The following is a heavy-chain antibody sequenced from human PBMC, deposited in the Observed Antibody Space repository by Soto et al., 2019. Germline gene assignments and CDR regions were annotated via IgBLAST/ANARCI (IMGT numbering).Heavy chain of an antibody. CDR2: IKPKNGAT. CDR3: AREPIRTPQGYYYYGLDV. CDR1: GYTFTDYY. J-gene: IGHJ6*02. Sequence: GASVKVSCKASGYTFTDYYIHWVRQAPGLGLEWMGWIKPKNGATYYSQKSQGRVTVTRDTSISTAYMEVRRLTSDDTAVYFCAREPIRTPQGYYYYGLDVWGQGTTVTVSS. V-gene: IGHV1-2*02. D-gene: IGHD1-20*01.